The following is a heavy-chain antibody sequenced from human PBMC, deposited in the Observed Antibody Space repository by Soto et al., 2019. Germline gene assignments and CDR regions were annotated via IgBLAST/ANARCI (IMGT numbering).Heavy chain of an antibody. CDR2: MYHTGTT. J-gene: IGHJ3*01. D-gene: IGHD5-12*01. CDR3: ARDVGYTGYEQGNPFDL. V-gene: IGHV4-4*07. CDR1: GGSISRYY. Sequence: QVQLQESGPGLVKPSETLSLTCSVSGGSISRYYWSWFRQTAGKSLEWIGRMYHTGTTDYNPSLKRRLSMSVDTSKNQFSLRLSSVTAADTALYYCARDVGYTGYEQGNPFDLWGQGTMVTVSS.